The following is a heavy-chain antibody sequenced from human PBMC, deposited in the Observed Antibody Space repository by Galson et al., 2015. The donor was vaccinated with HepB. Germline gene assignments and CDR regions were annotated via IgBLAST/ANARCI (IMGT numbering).Heavy chain of an antibody. J-gene: IGHJ6*02. Sequence: SLRLSCAASGFTFSNAWMSWVRQAPGKGLEWVGRIKSKTDGGTTDYAAPVKGRFTISRDDSKNTLYLQMNSLKTEDTAVYYCTTSNGDNYYYGMDVWGQGTTVTVSS. D-gene: IGHD1-1*01. V-gene: IGHV3-15*01. CDR3: TTSNGDNYYYGMDV. CDR1: GFTFSNAW. CDR2: IKSKTDGGTT.